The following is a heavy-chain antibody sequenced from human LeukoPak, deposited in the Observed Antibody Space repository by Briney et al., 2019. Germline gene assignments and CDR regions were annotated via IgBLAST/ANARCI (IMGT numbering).Heavy chain of an antibody. CDR2: VYYAGIT. D-gene: IGHD6-19*01. J-gene: IGHJ4*02. CDR1: GDSIGTYY. V-gene: IGHV4-59*01. CDR3: ARQGYKSGWYPTFDF. Sequence: SGTLSLTCTVSGDSIGTYYWSWIRRPPGKGLEWIGHVYYAGITDYNPSLQSRVTISVDPSRNQLSLKLNSVTAADTAVYYCARQGYKSGWYPTFDFWGPGTQVIVSS.